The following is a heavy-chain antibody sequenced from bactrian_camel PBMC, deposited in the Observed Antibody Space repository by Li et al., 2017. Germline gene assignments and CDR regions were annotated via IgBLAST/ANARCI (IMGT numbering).Heavy chain of an antibody. CDR1: GFTFSSYY. J-gene: IGHJ6*01. D-gene: IGHD4*01. CDR2: IYSDGSNT. V-gene: IGHV3-2*01. CDR3: ATRWDVPYSDYDRPFGY. Sequence: QVQLVESGGGLVQPGGSLRLSCAASGFTFSSYYMSWVRQAPGKGLEWVSSIYSDGSNTYYADSVKGQFTISRDNAKNTVYLQMNSLKTEDTAVYYCATRWDVPYSDYDRPFGYWGQGTQVTVS.